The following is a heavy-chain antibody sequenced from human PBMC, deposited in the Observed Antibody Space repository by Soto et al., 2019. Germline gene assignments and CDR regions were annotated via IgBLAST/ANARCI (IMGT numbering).Heavy chain of an antibody. V-gene: IGHV1-46*01. CDR3: ARDRASSGYSSSSRYWYFDL. Sequence: ASLKVSCKASGYTFTSYYMHWVRQAPGQGLEWMGIINPSGGSTSYAQKFQGRVTMTRDTSTSTVYMELSSLRSEDTAVYYCARDRASSGYSSSSRYWYFDLWGRGTLVTVSS. CDR2: INPSGGST. CDR1: GYTFTSYY. J-gene: IGHJ2*01. D-gene: IGHD6-6*01.